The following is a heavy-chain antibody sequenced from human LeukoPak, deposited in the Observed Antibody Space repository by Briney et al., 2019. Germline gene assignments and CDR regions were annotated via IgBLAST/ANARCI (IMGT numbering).Heavy chain of an antibody. D-gene: IGHD3-10*02. Sequence: GGSLRLSCAASGFTFSSYEMNWVRQAPGKGLEWVSYISSSGSTIYYADSVKGRFTISRENAKNSLYLQMNSLRAADTAVYYCAELGITMIGGVWGKGTTVTISS. J-gene: IGHJ6*04. V-gene: IGHV3-48*03. CDR3: AELGITMIGGV. CDR2: ISSSGSTI. CDR1: GFTFSSYE.